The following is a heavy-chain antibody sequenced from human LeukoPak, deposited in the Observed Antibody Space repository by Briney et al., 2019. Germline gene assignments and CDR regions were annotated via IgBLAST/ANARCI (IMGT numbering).Heavy chain of an antibody. Sequence: HGESLKISCKGSGYSFTSYWISWVRQMPGKGLEWMGRIDPSDSYTNYSPSFQGHVTISADKSISTAYLQWSSLKASDTAMYYCAGRYYYDSSGYTFDYWGQGTLVTVSS. J-gene: IGHJ4*02. CDR1: GYSFTSYW. D-gene: IGHD3-22*01. CDR3: AGRYYYDSSGYTFDY. CDR2: IDPSDSYT. V-gene: IGHV5-10-1*01.